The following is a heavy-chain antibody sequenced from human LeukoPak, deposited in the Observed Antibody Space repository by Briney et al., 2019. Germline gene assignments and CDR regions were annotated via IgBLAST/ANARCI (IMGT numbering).Heavy chain of an antibody. CDR1: SGPVNSGSYY. Sequence: SETLSLTCTVSSGPVNSGSYYWNWIRQPPGKGLEWIGYIYYSGSTNYNPSLKSRVTISVDTAKNQLSLKLSSVTAADTAVYYCARRAGYTSSWYEYWGQGTPVTVSS. J-gene: IGHJ4*02. CDR3: ARRAGYTSSWYEY. CDR2: IYYSGST. V-gene: IGHV4-61*01. D-gene: IGHD6-13*01.